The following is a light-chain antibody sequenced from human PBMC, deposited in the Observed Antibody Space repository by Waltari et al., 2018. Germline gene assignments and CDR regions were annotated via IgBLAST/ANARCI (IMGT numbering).Light chain of an antibody. Sequence: QSALTQPASVSGSPGQSITISCIGTSSDVGGYHYVPWYQQHPGKVPKLMIYEVSNRPAGVSHRFTASKSGNAASLTISGLQAEDEADYYCSSYTSSNSWVFGGGTRLTGL. CDR2: EVS. CDR1: SSDVGGYHY. J-gene: IGLJ3*02. CDR3: SSYTSSNSWV. V-gene: IGLV2-14*01.